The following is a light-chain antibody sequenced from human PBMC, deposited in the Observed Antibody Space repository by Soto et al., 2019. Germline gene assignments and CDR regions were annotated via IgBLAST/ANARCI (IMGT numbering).Light chain of an antibody. CDR1: RSLVYSDGNAY. V-gene: IGKV2-30*01. CDR2: KAS. CDR3: VQGTHWPPT. Sequence: DVVMTQSPLSLPVTLGQPASISCRSSRSLVYSDGNAYLNWFHQRPGQSPRRLIYKASNRDSGVPDRFSGSGSGADFTLHINRVEAEDVGVYYCVQGTHWPPTCGRGTRVEIE. J-gene: IGKJ1*01.